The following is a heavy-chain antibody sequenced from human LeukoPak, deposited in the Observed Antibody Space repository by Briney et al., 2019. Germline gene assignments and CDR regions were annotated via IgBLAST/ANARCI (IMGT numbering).Heavy chain of an antibody. CDR1: AYTFTSYG. J-gene: IGHJ6*02. Sequence: GASVKVSCKASAYTFTSYGISWVRQAPGQGLEWMGWISAYNGNTNYAQKLEGRLTMTTDTSTSTAYMELRSLRSDDTAVYYCARDPDIVVVPAANGMDVWGQGTTVTVSS. D-gene: IGHD2-2*01. CDR2: ISAYNGNT. CDR3: ARDPDIVVVPAANGMDV. V-gene: IGHV1-18*01.